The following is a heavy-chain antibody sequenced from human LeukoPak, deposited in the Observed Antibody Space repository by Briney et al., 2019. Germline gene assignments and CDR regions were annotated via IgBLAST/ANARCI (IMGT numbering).Heavy chain of an antibody. D-gene: IGHD6-13*01. CDR1: GYTFTTYD. CDR3: ARGLVLNHYYHYMDV. V-gene: IGHV1-8*01. Sequence: ASVKVSCKASGYTFTTYDINWVRQAPGQGLEWMGWMNPNSGNRGYAQKFQGRVTMTRDTSISTAYMELSSLRSDDTAIYYCARGLVLNHYYHYMDVWGKGTTVTVSS. J-gene: IGHJ6*03. CDR2: MNPNSGNR.